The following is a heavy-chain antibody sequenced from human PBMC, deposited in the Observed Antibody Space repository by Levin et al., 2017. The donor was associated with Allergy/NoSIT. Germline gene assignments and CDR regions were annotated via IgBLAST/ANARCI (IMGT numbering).Heavy chain of an antibody. V-gene: IGHV3-23*01. Sequence: GGSLRLSCAASGFTFSSYAMSWVRQAPGKGLEWVSAISGSGGSTYYADSVKGRFTISRDNSKNTLYLQMNSLRAEDTAVYYCAKDLYSMVELGGMDVWGQGTTVTVSS. CDR3: AKDLYSMVELGGMDV. CDR1: GFTFSSYA. J-gene: IGHJ6*02. CDR2: ISGSGGST. D-gene: IGHD1-7*01.